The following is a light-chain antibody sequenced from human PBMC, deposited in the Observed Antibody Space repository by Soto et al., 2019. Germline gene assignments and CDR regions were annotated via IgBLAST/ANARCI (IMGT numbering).Light chain of an antibody. CDR3: HQRSNWPFLT. J-gene: IGKJ4*01. V-gene: IGKV3-11*01. CDR1: QSVSSY. Sequence: EIVLTQSPATLSLSPGERATLSCRASQSVSSYFAWYQQKPGQAPRLLIYDASNRATGIPARFSGSGSGTDFTLTISSLEPEDFAVYYCHQRSNWPFLTFGGGTKVEIK. CDR2: DAS.